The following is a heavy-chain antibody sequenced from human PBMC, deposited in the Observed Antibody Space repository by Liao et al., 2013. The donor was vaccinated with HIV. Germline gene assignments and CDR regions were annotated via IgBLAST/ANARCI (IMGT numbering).Heavy chain of an antibody. D-gene: IGHD5-18*01. CDR2: ISHSGST. CDR1: GEFFSDHT. J-gene: IGHJ4*02. Sequence: QVQIQQWGARLLKPSETLSLACDVDGEFFSDHTWSWIRQTPGKGMEWIGEISHSGSTNYNPSLKSRVTISGDISLTLKSVTAADTAVYYCARDGYGYGTFDSWGQGTLVTVSS. V-gene: IGHV4-34*01. CDR3: ARDGYGYGTFDS.